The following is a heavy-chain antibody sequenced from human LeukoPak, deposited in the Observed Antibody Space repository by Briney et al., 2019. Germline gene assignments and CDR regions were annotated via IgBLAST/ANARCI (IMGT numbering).Heavy chain of an antibody. Sequence: SETLSLTCAIYSDSFSGYFWSWVRQPPGKGLEWIGEINYSGSTNYNPSLKSRVTISVDTSKNQFSLKLSSVTAADTAVYFCARGPYSYDSSGAFDIWGQGTMVTVSS. CDR3: ARGPYSYDSSGAFDI. V-gene: IGHV4-34*01. D-gene: IGHD3-22*01. CDR1: SDSFSGYF. CDR2: INYSGST. J-gene: IGHJ3*02.